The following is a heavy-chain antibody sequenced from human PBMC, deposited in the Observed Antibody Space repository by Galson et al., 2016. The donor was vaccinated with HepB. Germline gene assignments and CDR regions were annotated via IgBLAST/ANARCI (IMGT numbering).Heavy chain of an antibody. CDR1: GFTFNNYA. CDR2: LSGSGGST. J-gene: IGHJ4*02. V-gene: IGHV3-23*01. Sequence: SLRLSCAASGFTFNNYAMSWVRQAPGKGLEWVSALSGSGGSTYYADSVKGRFSVSRDNSKNTRYLQMNSLRAEDTAVYYCAKGEAGSSWLLFDYWGQGTLVTVSS. D-gene: IGHD6-13*01. CDR3: AKGEAGSSWLLFDY.